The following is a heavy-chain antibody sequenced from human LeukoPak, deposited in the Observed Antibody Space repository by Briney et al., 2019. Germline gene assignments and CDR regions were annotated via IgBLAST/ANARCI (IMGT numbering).Heavy chain of an antibody. Sequence: GASVKVSCKASGYTFTGYYMHWVRQAPGQGLEWMGWINPNSGGTNYAQKFQGRVTMTRDTSISTAYMELSRLRSDDTAVYYCAKGPIPPRPLSPSSIDYWSQGTLVTVSS. D-gene: IGHD2-21*01. CDR2: INPNSGGT. V-gene: IGHV1-2*02. CDR1: GYTFTGYY. CDR3: AKGPIPPRPLSPSSIDY. J-gene: IGHJ4*02.